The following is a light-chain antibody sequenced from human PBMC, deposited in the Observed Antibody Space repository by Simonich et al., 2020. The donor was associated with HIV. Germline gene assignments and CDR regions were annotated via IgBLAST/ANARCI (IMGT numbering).Light chain of an antibody. V-gene: IGKV4-1*01. Sequence: DIVMTQSPDSLAVSLGERATINCKSSQSVSYSSNNKNYLAWYQQKPGQPPKLLIYWAATRESGVPDRFSGSGSGTDFTLTISSLQAEDVALYYCQQYYSTPWTFGQGTKVEIK. CDR3: QQYYSTPWT. CDR2: WAA. J-gene: IGKJ1*01. CDR1: QSVSYSSNNKNY.